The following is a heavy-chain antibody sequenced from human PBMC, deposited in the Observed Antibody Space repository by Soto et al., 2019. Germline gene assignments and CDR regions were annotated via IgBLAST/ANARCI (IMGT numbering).Heavy chain of an antibody. V-gene: IGHV3-21*01. CDR3: ARQLYYYYSSGYSD. D-gene: IGHD3-22*01. J-gene: IGHJ4*02. CDR1: GFTFSSYS. Sequence: EVQLVESGGGLVKPGGSLRLSCAASGFTFSSYSMNWVRQAPGKGLEWVSSISSSSSYIYYADSVKGRFTISRDNPXNSLYLQMNSLRAEDTAVYYCARQLYYYYSSGYSDWGQGTLVTVSS. CDR2: ISSSSSYI.